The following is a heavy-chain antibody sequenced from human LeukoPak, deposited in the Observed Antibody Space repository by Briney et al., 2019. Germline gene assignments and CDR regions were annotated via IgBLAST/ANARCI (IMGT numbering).Heavy chain of an antibody. CDR2: ISYIGST. D-gene: IGHD4-17*01. CDR1: GGSISSHY. V-gene: IGHV4-59*11. Sequence: SETLSLTCTVSGGSISSHYWTWIRQPPGKGLEWIGYISYIGSTNYNPSLKSRVTISIDTSKNQFSLKLRSVTAADTAVYYCARDLVTVTKGFDIWGQGTMVSVSS. CDR3: ARDLVTVTKGFDI. J-gene: IGHJ3*02.